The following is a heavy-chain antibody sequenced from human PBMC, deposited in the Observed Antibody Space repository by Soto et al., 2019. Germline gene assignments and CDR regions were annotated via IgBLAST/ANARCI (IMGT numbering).Heavy chain of an antibody. CDR1: GYTFTSYG. V-gene: IGHV1-18*04. J-gene: IGHJ6*02. CDR2: ISAYNGNT. CDR3: ARVRLEISESYYYYGMDV. D-gene: IGHD2-15*01. Sequence: ASVKVSCKASGYTFTSYGISWVRQAPGQGLEWMGWISAYNGNTNYAQKLQGRVTMTTDTSTSTAYMELRSLRSDDTAVYYCARVRLEISESYYYYGMDVWGQGTTVTVSS.